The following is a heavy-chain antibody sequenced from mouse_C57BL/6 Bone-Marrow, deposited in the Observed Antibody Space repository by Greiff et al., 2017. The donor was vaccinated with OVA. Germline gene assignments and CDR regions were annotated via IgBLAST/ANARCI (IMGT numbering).Heavy chain of an antibody. CDR1: GYTFTSYW. V-gene: IGHV1-59*01. D-gene: IGHD2-5*01. Sequence: QVQLKESGAELVRPGTSVKLSCKASGYTFTSYWMHWVKQRPGQGLEWIGVIDPSDSYTNYNQKFKGKATLTVDTSSSTAYMQLSSLTSEDSAVYYCHSNYFDYWGQGTTLTVSS. CDR2: IDPSDSYT. CDR3: HSNYFDY. J-gene: IGHJ2*01.